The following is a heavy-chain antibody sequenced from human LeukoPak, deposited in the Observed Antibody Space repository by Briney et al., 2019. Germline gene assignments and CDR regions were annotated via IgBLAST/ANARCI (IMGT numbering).Heavy chain of an antibody. CDR2: IKQDGSEK. D-gene: IGHD3-3*01. J-gene: IGHJ4*02. CDR1: GFTFSSYW. CDR3: ARDANYDFWSGAYKGFDY. V-gene: IGHV3-7*01. Sequence: GGSLRLSCAASGFTFSSYWMSWVRQAPGKGLEWVANIKQDGSEKYYVDSVKGRFTISRDNAKNSLYLQMNSLRAEDTAVYYCARDANYDFWSGAYKGFDYWGQGTLVTVSS.